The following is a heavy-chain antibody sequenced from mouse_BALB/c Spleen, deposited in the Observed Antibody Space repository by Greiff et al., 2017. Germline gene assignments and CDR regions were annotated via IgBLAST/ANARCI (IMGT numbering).Heavy chain of an antibody. CDR2: ISSGSSTI. D-gene: IGHD1-1*01. CDR1: GFTFSSFG. Sequence: VQLKESGGGLVQPGGSRKLSCAASGFTFSSFGMHWVRQAPEKGLEWVAYISSGSSTIYYADTVKGRFTISRDNPKNTLFLQMTSLRSEDTAMYYCARYYYGSRGYFDYWGQGTTLTVSS. J-gene: IGHJ2*01. V-gene: IGHV5-17*02. CDR3: ARYYYGSRGYFDY.